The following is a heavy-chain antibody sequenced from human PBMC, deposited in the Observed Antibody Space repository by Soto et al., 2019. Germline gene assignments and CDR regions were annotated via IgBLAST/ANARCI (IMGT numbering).Heavy chain of an antibody. V-gene: IGHV1-3*01. CDR3: ARAEVAATPVLSNWFDP. J-gene: IGHJ5*02. CDR2: INAGNGNT. D-gene: IGHD2-15*01. Sequence: GASVKVSCKASGYTFTSYAMHWVRQAPGQRLEWMGWINAGNGNTKYSQKFQGRVTITRDTSASTAYMELSSLRSEDTAVYYCARAEVAATPVLSNWFDPWGQGTLVTVSS. CDR1: GYTFTSYA.